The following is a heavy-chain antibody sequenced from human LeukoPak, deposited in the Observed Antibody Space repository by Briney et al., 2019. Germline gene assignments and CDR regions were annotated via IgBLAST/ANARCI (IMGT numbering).Heavy chain of an antibody. CDR3: ARTYYYDSSGYPPGIY. Sequence: GGSLRLSCAASGFTFSSYAMSWVRQAPGKGLEWVSAISGSGGGTYYADSVKGRFTISRDNSKNTLYLQMNSLRAEDTAVYYCARTYYYDSSGYPPGIYWGQGTLVTVSS. J-gene: IGHJ4*02. D-gene: IGHD3-22*01. CDR2: ISGSGGGT. V-gene: IGHV3-23*01. CDR1: GFTFSSYA.